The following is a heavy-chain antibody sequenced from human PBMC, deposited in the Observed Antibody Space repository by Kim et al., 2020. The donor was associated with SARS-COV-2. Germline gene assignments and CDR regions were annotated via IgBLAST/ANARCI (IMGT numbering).Heavy chain of an antibody. CDR1: GFTFSSYA. J-gene: IGHJ4*02. CDR2: ISGSGGST. Sequence: GGSLRLSCAASGFTFSSYAMSWVRQAPGKGLEWVSAISGSGGSTYYADSVKGRFTISRDNSKNTLYLQMNSLRAEDTAVYYCAKDSALRRGLQWFGEPPQRGYFDYWGQGTLVTVSS. CDR3: AKDSALRRGLQWFGEPPQRGYFDY. V-gene: IGHV3-23*01. D-gene: IGHD3-10*01.